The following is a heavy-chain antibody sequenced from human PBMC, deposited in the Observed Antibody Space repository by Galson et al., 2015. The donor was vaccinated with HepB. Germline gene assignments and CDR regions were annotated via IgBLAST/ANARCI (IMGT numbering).Heavy chain of an antibody. CDR1: GYTFTNYF. CDR3: ARERGVRDILATIYVDYYGMDV. V-gene: IGHV1-46*03. Sequence: SVKVSCKASGYTFTNYFMHYVRQAPGQGLEWMGIINPSSGGTTYAQKFQGRVTMTRDTSTSTVYVELSSLRSEDTAVYYCARERGVRDILATIYVDYYGMDVWGQGTTVTVSS. J-gene: IGHJ6*02. D-gene: IGHD5-12*01. CDR2: INPSSGGT.